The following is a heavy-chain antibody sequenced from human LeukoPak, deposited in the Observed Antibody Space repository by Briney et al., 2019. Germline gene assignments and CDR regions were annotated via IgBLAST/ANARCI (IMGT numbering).Heavy chain of an antibody. Sequence: RASVKVSCKASGYTFTSYGISWVRQAPGQGLEWMGWIRAYNGSTNYAQKLQGRVTMTTDASPNKAYMAPRSLTSAQPPGYYCATDRGTMVPGVTADWGKGTLVTVS. J-gene: IGHJ4*02. CDR3: ATDRGTMVPGVTAD. D-gene: IGHD3-10*01. CDR1: GYTFTSYG. CDR2: IRAYNGST. V-gene: IGHV1-18*01.